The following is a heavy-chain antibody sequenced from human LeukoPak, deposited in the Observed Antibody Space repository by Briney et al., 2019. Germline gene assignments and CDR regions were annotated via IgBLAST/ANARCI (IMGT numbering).Heavy chain of an antibody. J-gene: IGHJ3*02. CDR3: ARESQPGNAFDI. D-gene: IGHD1-14*01. Sequence: GGSLRLSCAASGFTFSSYEMNWVRQAPGKGLEWVSYISSSGSTIYYADSVKGRFTISRDNAKNSLYLQMNSLRAEDKAVYYCARESQPGNAFDIWGQGTMVTVSS. CDR1: GFTFSSYE. V-gene: IGHV3-48*03. CDR2: ISSSGSTI.